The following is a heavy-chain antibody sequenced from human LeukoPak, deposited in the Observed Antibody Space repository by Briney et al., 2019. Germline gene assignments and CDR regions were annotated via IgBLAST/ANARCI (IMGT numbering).Heavy chain of an antibody. CDR3: AACSYYHDSSGYYPW. Sequence: SETLSLTCTVSGGSVSSGSYYWSWIRQPPGKGLEWIGYIYYSGSINYNPSLKSRVTISVDSSKKQFSLTLSSVTAADTAVYYCAACSYYHDSSGYYPWWGQGTLVTVSS. CDR1: GGSVSSGSYY. D-gene: IGHD3-22*01. J-gene: IGHJ4*02. CDR2: IYYSGSI. V-gene: IGHV4-61*01.